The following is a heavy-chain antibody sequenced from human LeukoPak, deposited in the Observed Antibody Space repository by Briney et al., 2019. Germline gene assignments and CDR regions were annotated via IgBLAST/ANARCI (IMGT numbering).Heavy chain of an antibody. CDR2: ISDSGENT. CDR3: AKGYYYYDSSGRHYGYAFDI. J-gene: IGHJ3*02. V-gene: IGHV3-23*01. D-gene: IGHD3-22*01. Sequence: KAGGSLRLSCKASGFTFGDYAMSWVRQAPGKGLQWVSVISDSGENTYYADSVKGRLTISRDNSKNTLYLQMNSLRAEDTALYYCAKGYYYYDSSGRHYGYAFDIWGQGTMVTVSS. CDR1: GFTFGDYA.